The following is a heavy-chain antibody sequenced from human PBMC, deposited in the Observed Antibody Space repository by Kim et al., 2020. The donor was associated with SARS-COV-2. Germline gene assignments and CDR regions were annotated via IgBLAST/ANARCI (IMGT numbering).Heavy chain of an antibody. Sequence: GESLKISCKGSGYSFTSYWIGWVRQMPGKGLEWMGIIYPGDSDTRYSPSFQGQVTISADKSISTAYLQWSSLKASDTAMYYCARLFFHLSYYDSSGYYGAFDIWGQGTMVTVSS. V-gene: IGHV5-51*01. CDR1: GYSFTSYW. CDR2: IYPGDSDT. D-gene: IGHD3-22*01. J-gene: IGHJ3*02. CDR3: ARLFFHLSYYDSSGYYGAFDI.